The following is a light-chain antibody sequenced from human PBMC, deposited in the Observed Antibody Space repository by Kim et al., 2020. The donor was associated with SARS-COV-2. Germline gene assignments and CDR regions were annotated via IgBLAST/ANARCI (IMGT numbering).Light chain of an antibody. Sequence: GQSVTISCTGTGKDVGGYNYVSWYQHHPGKAPKLLIYDVTKRPSGVPDRFYGSKFDNTASLTISRLQPEDEADYYCCSYAVTYTLVFGGGTKVTVL. V-gene: IGLV2-11*01. CDR1: GKDVGGYNY. J-gene: IGLJ3*02. CDR2: DVT. CDR3: CSYAVTYTLV.